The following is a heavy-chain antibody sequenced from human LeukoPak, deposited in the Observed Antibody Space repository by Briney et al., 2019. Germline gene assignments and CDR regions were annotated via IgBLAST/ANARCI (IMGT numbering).Heavy chain of an antibody. CDR3: ARLHRRVVVAATGRSDY. CDR2: IYYSGST. Sequence: PSETLSLTCTVSGGSISSSSYYWGWIRQPPGKGLEWIGSIYYSGSTYYNPSLKSRVTISVDTSKNQFSLKLSSVTAADTAVYYCARLHRRVVVAATGRSDYWGQGTLVTVSS. D-gene: IGHD2-15*01. V-gene: IGHV4-39*01. J-gene: IGHJ4*02. CDR1: GGSISSSSYY.